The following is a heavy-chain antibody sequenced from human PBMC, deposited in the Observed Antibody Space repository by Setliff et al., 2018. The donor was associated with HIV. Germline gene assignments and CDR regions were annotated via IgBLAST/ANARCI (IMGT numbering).Heavy chain of an antibody. CDR1: GGSMSSGSYY. Sequence: SETLSLTCTVSGGSMSSGSYYWSWIRQPAGKGLEWIGRIYISGNTNYNPSLRSRVTMSVDTSKNQFSLKVTSVTAADTAVYYCTRDLWGDDYYYNNMDVWGKGTTVTVSS. V-gene: IGHV4-61*02. D-gene: IGHD2-21*02. CDR3: TRDLWGDDYYYNNMDV. J-gene: IGHJ6*03. CDR2: IYISGNT.